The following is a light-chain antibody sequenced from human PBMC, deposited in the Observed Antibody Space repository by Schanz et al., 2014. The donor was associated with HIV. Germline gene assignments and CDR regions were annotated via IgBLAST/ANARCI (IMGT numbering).Light chain of an antibody. CDR1: QSVSSN. CDR3: QQYGSSRYT. J-gene: IGKJ2*01. CDR2: GAS. Sequence: EIVMTQSPATLSVSPGERATLSCRASQSVSSNLAWYQQKPGQAPRLLMYGASTRAAGIPDRFSGSGSGTDFTLTITRLEPEDFAVYYCQQYGSSRYTFGQGTKLQIK. V-gene: IGKV3-20*01.